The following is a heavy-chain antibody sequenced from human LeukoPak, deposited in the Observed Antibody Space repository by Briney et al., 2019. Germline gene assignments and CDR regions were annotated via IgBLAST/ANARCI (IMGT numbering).Heavy chain of an antibody. D-gene: IGHD3-9*01. J-gene: IGHJ4*02. Sequence: ASVKVSCKASGYTFTGYYMHWVRQAPGQGLEWMGWINPNSGGTNYAQKFQGRVTMTRDTSISTAYMELSRLRSDDTAVYYCARVPLNYDILTGYDYWGQGTLVTVSS. CDR2: INPNSGGT. V-gene: IGHV1-2*02. CDR1: GYTFTGYY. CDR3: ARVPLNYDILTGYDY.